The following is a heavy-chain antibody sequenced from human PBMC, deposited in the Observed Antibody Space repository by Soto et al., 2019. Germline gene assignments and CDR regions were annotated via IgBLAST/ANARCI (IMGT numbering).Heavy chain of an antibody. D-gene: IGHD1-7*01. Sequence: GGSLRLSCAASGFTYTNYAMHWVRQAPGKGLDWVVVVSKDGSNTYYADSVRGRFTISRDNSKNTLYLQMNSLRTEDTAVFYCARDLAWNYDYWGQGTLVTVSS. CDR2: VSKDGSNT. CDR3: ARDLAWNYDY. CDR1: GFTYTNYA. J-gene: IGHJ4*02. V-gene: IGHV3-30-3*01.